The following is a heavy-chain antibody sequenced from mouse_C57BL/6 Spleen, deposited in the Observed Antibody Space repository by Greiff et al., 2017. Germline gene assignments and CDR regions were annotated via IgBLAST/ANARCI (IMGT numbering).Heavy chain of an antibody. V-gene: IGHV1-82*01. CDR3: ARGPLTGPYFDY. CDR1: GYAFSSSW. J-gene: IGHJ2*01. D-gene: IGHD4-1*01. CDR2: IYPGDGDT. Sequence: QVQLQQSGPELVKPGASVKISCKASGYAFSSSWMNWVKQRPGKGLEWIGRIYPGDGDTNYNGKFKGQATLTADKSSSPAYMQLSSLTSEDSAVYFCARGPLTGPYFDYWGQGTTLTVSS.